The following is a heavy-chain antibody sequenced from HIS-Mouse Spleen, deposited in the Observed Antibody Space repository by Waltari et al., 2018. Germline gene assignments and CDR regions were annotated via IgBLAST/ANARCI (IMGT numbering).Heavy chain of an antibody. Sequence: EVQLVESGGGLVQPGGSRRLSWAASGVTFSRYSMNWVRQAPGKGLEWVSYISSSSSTIYYADSVKGRFTISRDNAKNSLYLQMNSLRAEDTAVYYCARDLGNWFDPWGQGTLVTVSS. CDR3: ARDLGNWFDP. V-gene: IGHV3-48*01. J-gene: IGHJ5*02. CDR1: GVTFSRYS. CDR2: ISSSSSTI.